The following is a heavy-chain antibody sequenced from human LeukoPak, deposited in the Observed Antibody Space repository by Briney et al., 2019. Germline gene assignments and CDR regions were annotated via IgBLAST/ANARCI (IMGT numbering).Heavy chain of an antibody. CDR1: GFTFSSYS. V-gene: IGHV3-48*01. D-gene: IGHD2-2*01. CDR3: AREAVPAYCSSTSCPIPGYMDV. Sequence: GGSLRLSCAASGFTFSSYSMSWVRQAPGKGLEWVSYISSSSSTIYYADSVKGRFTISRDNAKNSLYLQMNSLRAEDTAVYYCAREAVPAYCSSTSCPIPGYMDVWGKGTTVTVSS. J-gene: IGHJ6*03. CDR2: ISSSSSTI.